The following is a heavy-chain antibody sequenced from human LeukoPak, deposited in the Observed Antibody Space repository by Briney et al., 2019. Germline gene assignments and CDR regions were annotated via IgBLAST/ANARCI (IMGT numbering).Heavy chain of an antibody. D-gene: IGHD2-2*01. CDR1: GFTFDDYG. CDR2: INWNGGST. V-gene: IGHV3-20*04. CDR3: ARGGYCGSTSCRIYYYMDV. J-gene: IGHJ6*03. Sequence: GGSLRLSCAASGFTFDDYGMSWVRQAPGKGLEWVSGINWNGGSTGYADSVKGRFTISRDNAKNSLYLQMNSLRAEDTALYYCARGGYCGSTSCRIYYYMDVWGKGTTVTVSS.